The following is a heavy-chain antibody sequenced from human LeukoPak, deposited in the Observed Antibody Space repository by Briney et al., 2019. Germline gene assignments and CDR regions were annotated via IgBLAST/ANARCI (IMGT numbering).Heavy chain of an antibody. CDR2: IRYDGSNK. V-gene: IGHV3-30*02. CDR1: GFTFSSYG. D-gene: IGHD3-22*01. CDR3: AREVAYYYDSSGYYLDY. Sequence: PGGSLRLSCAASGFTFSSYGMHWVRQAPGKGLEWVAFIRYDGSNKYYVDSVKGRFTISRDNAKNSLYLQMNSLRAEDTAVYYCAREVAYYYDSSGYYLDYWGQGTLVTVSS. J-gene: IGHJ4*02.